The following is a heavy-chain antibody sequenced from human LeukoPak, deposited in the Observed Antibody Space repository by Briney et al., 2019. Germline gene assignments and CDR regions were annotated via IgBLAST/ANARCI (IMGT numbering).Heavy chain of an antibody. J-gene: IGHJ4*02. CDR2: IIPIFGTA. D-gene: IGHD1-26*01. CDR1: GGTFSSYA. Sequence: GASVKVSCKASGGTFSSYAISWVRQAPGQGLEWMGGIIPIFGTANYAQKFQGRVTITADEYTSTAYMEPSSLRSEDTAVYYCARKAIVGAPFDYWGQGTLVTVSS. V-gene: IGHV1-69*01. CDR3: ARKAIVGAPFDY.